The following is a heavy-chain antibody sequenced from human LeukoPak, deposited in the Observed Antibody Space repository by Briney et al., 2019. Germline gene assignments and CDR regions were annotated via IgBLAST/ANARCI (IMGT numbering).Heavy chain of an antibody. D-gene: IGHD1-26*01. J-gene: IGHJ6*02. CDR1: GFTFSDYH. Sequence: KPGGSLRLSCAASGFTFSDYHMSWIRQPPGRGLDWISNISVSGSYTNYADSVKGRFTISRDNAKNSLYLQMISLRAEDTAVYYCARCGTPNNYYGYGVDVWGQGTTVIVSS. CDR2: ISVSGSYT. CDR3: ARCGTPNNYYGYGVDV. V-gene: IGHV3-11*03.